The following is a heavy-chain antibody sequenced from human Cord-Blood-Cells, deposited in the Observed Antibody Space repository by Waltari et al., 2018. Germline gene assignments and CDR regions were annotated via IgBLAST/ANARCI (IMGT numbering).Heavy chain of an antibody. CDR2: ISGIGGST. Sequence: EVQLLESGGGLVQPGGSLRLSCAASGFTFSRYAMSWVRQAPGKGLEWVSAISGIGGSTYYADSVKGRFTISRDNSKNTLYLQMNSLRAEDTAVYYCAKDRGLWWELDAFDIWGQGTMVTVSS. V-gene: IGHV3-23*01. J-gene: IGHJ3*02. CDR1: GFTFSRYA. D-gene: IGHD2-15*01. CDR3: AKDRGLWWELDAFDI.